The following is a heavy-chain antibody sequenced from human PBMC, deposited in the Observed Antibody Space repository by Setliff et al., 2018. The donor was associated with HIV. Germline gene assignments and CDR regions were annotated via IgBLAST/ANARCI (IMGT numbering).Heavy chain of an antibody. D-gene: IGHD3-22*01. J-gene: IGHJ5*02. V-gene: IGHV4-61*02. CDR3: ARHVDSDTSGHPDWFDP. CDR1: GGSITSGSYS. Sequence: PSETLSLTCTVSGGSITSGSYSWTWIREPAGKGLEWIGRISTSGSTNYNPSLKSRVTISVDTSKNQFSLKLTSVTAADTATYYCARHVDSDTSGHPDWFDPWGQGTLVTVSS. CDR2: ISTSGST.